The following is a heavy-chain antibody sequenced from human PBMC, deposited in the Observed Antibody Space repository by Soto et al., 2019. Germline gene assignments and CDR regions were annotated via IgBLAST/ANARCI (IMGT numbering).Heavy chain of an antibody. CDR3: ARGWGYDSTDYYYAY. V-gene: IGHV1-69*01. CDR2: IIPIFGTA. CDR1: GGSFNRHT. Sequence: QVQRVQSGAEGGRPGSSVRVSCKASGGSFNRHTISGVRQAPGKGLEWMGGIIPIFGTANHAQKFQGRVTIIADESTSTVYMELSSLRSDDTAIYYCARGWGYDSTDYYYAYWGQGTLVIVSS. D-gene: IGHD3-22*01. J-gene: IGHJ4*02.